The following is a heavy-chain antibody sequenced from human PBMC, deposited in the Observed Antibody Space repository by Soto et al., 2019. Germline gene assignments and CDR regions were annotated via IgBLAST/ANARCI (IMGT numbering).Heavy chain of an antibody. CDR3: AKDPLEPQRYNWFDP. J-gene: IGHJ5*02. Sequence: LRLSCAASGFTFSSYAMSWVRQAPGKGLEWVSAISGSGGSTYYADSVKGRFTISRDNSKNTLYLQMKSLRAEDTAVDYCAKDPLEPQRYNWFDPWGQGTLVTVSS. CDR2: ISGSGGST. D-gene: IGHD1-1*01. V-gene: IGHV3-23*01. CDR1: GFTFSSYA.